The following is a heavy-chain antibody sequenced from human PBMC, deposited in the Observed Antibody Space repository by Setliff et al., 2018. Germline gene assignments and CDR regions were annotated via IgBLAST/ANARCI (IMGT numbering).Heavy chain of an antibody. D-gene: IGHD3-22*01. Sequence: KPSETLSLTCAVYGGSFSGYYWSWIRQPPGKGLEWIGYIYSGGSTYYNPSLKSRVSISVDTSKNQFSLKLSSVTAADTAVYYCARESRYYYDNLGTLDYWGQGTLVTVSS. CDR3: ARESRYYYDNLGTLDY. V-gene: IGHV4-34*09. J-gene: IGHJ4*02. CDR1: GGSFSGYY. CDR2: IYSGGST.